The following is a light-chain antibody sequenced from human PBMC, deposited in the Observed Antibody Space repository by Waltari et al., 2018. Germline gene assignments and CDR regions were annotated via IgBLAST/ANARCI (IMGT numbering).Light chain of an antibody. CDR2: EDN. CDR1: TPNIGNNY. CDR3: GTWDSSLGIGV. V-gene: IGLV1-51*01. Sequence: CSGSTPNIGNNYVSWYQQFPGTTPKLLIYEDNRRPSGIPDRFSGSKSGASATLGITGLQTGDEANYYCGTWDSSLGIGVLGGGTRVTVL. J-gene: IGLJ3*02.